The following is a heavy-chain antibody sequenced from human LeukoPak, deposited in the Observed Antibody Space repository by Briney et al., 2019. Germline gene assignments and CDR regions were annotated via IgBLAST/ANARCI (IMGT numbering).Heavy chain of an antibody. CDR3: ARVGCSGGSSSIFGDDAFDI. D-gene: IGHD2-15*01. J-gene: IGHJ3*02. CDR1: GFTFSSYW. CDR2: INSDGSST. Sequence: GGSLRLSCAASGFTFSSYWMHWVRQAPGKGLVWVSRINSDGSSTSYADSVKGRFTISRDNAKNTLYLQMNSLRAEDTAVYYCARVGCSGGSSSIFGDDAFDIWGQGTMVTVSS. V-gene: IGHV3-74*01.